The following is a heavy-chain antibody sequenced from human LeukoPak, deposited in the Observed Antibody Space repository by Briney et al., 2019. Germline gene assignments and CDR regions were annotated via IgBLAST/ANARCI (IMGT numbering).Heavy chain of an antibody. CDR3: ARLGPVMRGESDN. D-gene: IGHD3-16*01. CDR2: INPKNGGP. Sequence: GASVKVSCKASGYSFTDSCMHWVRQAPGQGLEWMGWINPKNGGPRFAQKFQGWVTLTTDTSISTAYMELTSLKSDDTAVYYCARLGPVMRGESDNWGQGTLVTVSS. J-gene: IGHJ4*02. V-gene: IGHV1-2*04. CDR1: GYSFTDSC.